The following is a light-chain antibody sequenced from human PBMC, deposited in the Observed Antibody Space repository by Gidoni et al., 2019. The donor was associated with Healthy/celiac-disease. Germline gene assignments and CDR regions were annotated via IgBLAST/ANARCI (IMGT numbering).Light chain of an antibody. Sequence: EIVMTQSPATLSVSPGGRATLSCRASQSVSSNLAWYQQKPGQAPRLLIYGASTRATGIPARFSGSGSGTEFTLTISSLQSEDFAVYYCHQYNNWPMCSFGQGTKLEIK. CDR1: QSVSSN. CDR2: GAS. J-gene: IGKJ2*04. V-gene: IGKV3-15*01. CDR3: HQYNNWPMCS.